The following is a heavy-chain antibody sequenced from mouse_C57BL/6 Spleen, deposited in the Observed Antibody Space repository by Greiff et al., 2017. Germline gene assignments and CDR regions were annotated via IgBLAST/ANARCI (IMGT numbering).Heavy chain of an antibody. Sequence: QVQLKQSGAELVKPGASVKISCKASGYAFSSYWMNRVKQRPGKGLEWIGQIYPGDGDTNYNGKFKGKATMTADKSSSTAYMQLSSLTSDDSAVYFCAGRSSYEGAGFAYWGQGTLVTVSA. D-gene: IGHD1-1*01. CDR2: IYPGDGDT. V-gene: IGHV1-80*01. J-gene: IGHJ3*01. CDR3: AGRSSYEGAGFAY. CDR1: GYAFSSYW.